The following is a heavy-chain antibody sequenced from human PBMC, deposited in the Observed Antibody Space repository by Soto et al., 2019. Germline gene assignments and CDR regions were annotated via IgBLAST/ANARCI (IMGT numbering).Heavy chain of an antibody. CDR2: IYCSVST. V-gene: IGHV4-31*03. Sequence: SETRSLTCTVSGGSISGSHCYWTWISHHTGKGLEWIGYIYCSVSTCYNPSLKSRVYIAVDTSKRQSSLRLSSVTAADTAVYYCARANSEYSDCGDWGEENIITVSS. CDR1: GGSISGSHCY. CDR3: ARANSEYSDCGD. J-gene: IGHJ4*01. D-gene: IGHD2-21*02.